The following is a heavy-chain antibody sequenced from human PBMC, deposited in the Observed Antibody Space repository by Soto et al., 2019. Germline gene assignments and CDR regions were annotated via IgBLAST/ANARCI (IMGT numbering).Heavy chain of an antibody. CDR2: LSYSGGT. Sequence: SETLSLNCSVSGGSIRNSSYYWGWIRQPPGRGLEWIGSLSYSGGTYYNPSLKSRVTISVDRSKNHFALRLTSLSAADTAVYYCARQDVLVWFGELLNPTHFDCWGQGTLVTVSS. V-gene: IGHV4-39*01. D-gene: IGHD3-10*01. CDR1: GGSIRNSSYY. CDR3: ARQDVLVWFGELLNPTHFDC. J-gene: IGHJ4*02.